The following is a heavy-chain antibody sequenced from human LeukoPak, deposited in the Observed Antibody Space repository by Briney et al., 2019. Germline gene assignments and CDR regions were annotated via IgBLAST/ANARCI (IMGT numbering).Heavy chain of an antibody. CDR3: ATLAYYDFWSGSYYYGMDV. D-gene: IGHD3-3*01. Sequence: ASVKVSCKASGYTFTGYYMHWVRQAPGQGLEWMGWINPYSGGTNYAQKFQGRVTMTRDTSISTAYMELSRLRSDDTAVYYCATLAYYDFWSGSYYYGMDVWGQGTTVAVSS. J-gene: IGHJ6*02. CDR1: GYTFTGYY. V-gene: IGHV1-2*02. CDR2: INPYSGGT.